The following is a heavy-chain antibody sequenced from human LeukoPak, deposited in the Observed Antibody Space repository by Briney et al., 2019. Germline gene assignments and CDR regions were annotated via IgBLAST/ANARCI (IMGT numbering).Heavy chain of an antibody. CDR1: GYTLSSYG. CDR2: ISAYNGNI. V-gene: IGHV1-18*01. D-gene: IGHD2-15*01. CDR3: ARDDLDCSGGTCYPDDF. J-gene: IGHJ4*02. Sequence: ASVTVSCMASGYTLSSYGISWVRQAPGQGREWMGWISAYNGNIKYAQKFQGRVTMTTDTSTSTAYMELRSLRSDDTAMYVCARDDLDCSGGTCYPDDFWGQGTLVTVSS.